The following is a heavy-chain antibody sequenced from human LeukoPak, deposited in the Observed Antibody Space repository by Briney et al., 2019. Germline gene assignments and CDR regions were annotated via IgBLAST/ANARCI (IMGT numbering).Heavy chain of an antibody. V-gene: IGHV1-18*01. J-gene: IGHJ4*02. Sequence: EASVKVSCKASSYTFTNYAFTWVRQAPGQGLEWMGWISAYNGNTNYAQKLQGRVTMTTDTSTSTAYMELRSLRSDDTAVYYCARASPPYYFDYWGQGTLVTVSS. CDR2: ISAYNGNT. CDR3: ARASPPYYFDY. CDR1: SYTFTNYA.